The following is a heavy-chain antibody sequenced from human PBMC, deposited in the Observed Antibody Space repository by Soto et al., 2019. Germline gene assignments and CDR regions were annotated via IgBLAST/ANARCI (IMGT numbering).Heavy chain of an antibody. Sequence: VASVKVSCKASGYTFTSYAMHWVRQAPGQRLEWMGWINAGNGNTKYSQKFQGRVTITRDTSASTAYMELSSLRSEDTAVYYCARVHITRFIVATYSWFDPWGQGTLLTVSS. D-gene: IGHD5-12*01. CDR3: ARVHITRFIVATYSWFDP. J-gene: IGHJ5*02. CDR2: INAGNGNT. V-gene: IGHV1-3*01. CDR1: GYTFTSYA.